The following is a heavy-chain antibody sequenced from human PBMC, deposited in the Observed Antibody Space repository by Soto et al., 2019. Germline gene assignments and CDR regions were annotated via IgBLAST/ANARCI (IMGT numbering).Heavy chain of an antibody. CDR2: IFWNDDR. J-gene: IGHJ6*02. D-gene: IGHD3-9*01. Sequence: QITLKESGPMLVKPTQTLTLTCTFSGFSLSTTGVTVGWIRQPPGKALEWLARIFWNDDRRYSPSLKTRLTITKDSSRNQVVLTMTNMDPVDTATYYCVHTSYDTYFPGMDVWGQGTTVTVSS. V-gene: IGHV2-5*01. CDR1: GFSLSTTGVT. CDR3: VHTSYDTYFPGMDV.